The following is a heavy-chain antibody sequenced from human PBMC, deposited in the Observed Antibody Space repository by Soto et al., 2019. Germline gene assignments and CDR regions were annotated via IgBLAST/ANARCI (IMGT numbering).Heavy chain of an antibody. Sequence: VSVKVSCKASGYTFPRYYRHWVRLAPGKGLEWMGIINPSGGSTSYAQKFQGRVTMTRDTSTSTVYMELSSLRSEDTAVYYCATYSSRSLYYYYGMDVWGQGTTVTVSS. D-gene: IGHD6-13*01. CDR3: ATYSSRSLYYYYGMDV. CDR2: INPSGGST. J-gene: IGHJ6*02. CDR1: GYTFPRYY. V-gene: IGHV1-46*01.